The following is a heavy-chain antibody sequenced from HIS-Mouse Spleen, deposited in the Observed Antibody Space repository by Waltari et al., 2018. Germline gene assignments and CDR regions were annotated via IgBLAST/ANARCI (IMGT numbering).Heavy chain of an antibody. J-gene: IGHJ2*01. V-gene: IGHV4-39*07. CDR1: GGSISSSSYY. Sequence: QLQLQESGPGLVKPSETLSLTCTVSGGSISSSSYYWGWIRQPPGKGLEWIGSIYYSGSTYYNPSLNSRVTISVDKSKNQFYLKLSSVTAADTAVYYCAREIPYSSSWYDWYFDLWGRGTLVTVSS. CDR2: IYYSGST. CDR3: AREIPYSSSWYDWYFDL. D-gene: IGHD6-13*01.